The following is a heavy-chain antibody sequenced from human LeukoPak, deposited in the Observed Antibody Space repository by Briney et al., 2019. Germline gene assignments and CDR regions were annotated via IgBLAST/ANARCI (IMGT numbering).Heavy chain of an antibody. CDR2: IYHSGGA. CDR3: ARHPSRDAFDI. J-gene: IGHJ3*02. D-gene: IGHD2-2*01. CDR1: GYSISSGYF. Sequence: SETLSLTCTVSGYSISSGYFWGWIRPPPGKGLEWIGSIYHSGGAYYNPSLKSRVTISVDTSKNQFSLKLSSVTAADTAVYYCARHPSRDAFDIWGQGTMVTVSS. V-gene: IGHV4-38-2*02.